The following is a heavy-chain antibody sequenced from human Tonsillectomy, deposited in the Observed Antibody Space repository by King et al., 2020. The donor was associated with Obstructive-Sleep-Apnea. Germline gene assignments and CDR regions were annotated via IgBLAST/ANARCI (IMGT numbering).Heavy chain of an antibody. J-gene: IGHJ2*01. Sequence: QLQESGPGLVKPSETLSLTCTVSGGSISSSSYYWGWIRQPPGQGLEWIGSTYYSGSTYYNPSLKSRVTISVDTSKNQFSLKLSSVTAADTAVYYCARGRTYYDILTGYYPWYFDLWGRGTLVTVSS. V-gene: IGHV4-39*07. CDR3: ARGRTYYDILTGYYPWYFDL. CDR2: TYYSGST. D-gene: IGHD3-9*01. CDR1: GGSISSSSYY.